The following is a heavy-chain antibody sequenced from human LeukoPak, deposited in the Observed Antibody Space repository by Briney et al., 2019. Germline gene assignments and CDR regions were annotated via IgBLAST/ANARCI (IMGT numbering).Heavy chain of an antibody. Sequence: GASVKVSCKASGYTFSSHGITWVRQAPGQGLEWMGWISANNGNTNYAQKLQGRVTVTTDTSTSIAYMGLRSLRSDDTAVYYCAREGTAGRYYFDYWGQGTLVTVSS. J-gene: IGHJ4*02. CDR3: AREGTAGRYYFDY. CDR1: GYTFSSHG. CDR2: ISANNGNT. V-gene: IGHV1-18*01. D-gene: IGHD3-10*01.